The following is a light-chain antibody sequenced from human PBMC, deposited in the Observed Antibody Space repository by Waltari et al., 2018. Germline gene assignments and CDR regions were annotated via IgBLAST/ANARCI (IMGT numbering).Light chain of an antibody. Sequence: EIVLTQSPATLSLSPGERATLSCRASQSVSSYLAWYQQKPGQAPRLLIYDASNRAPGIPARFSGSGSGTDFTLTISSLEPEDFAVYYCQQRSNWPLFGPGTKVDIK. V-gene: IGKV3-11*01. CDR3: QQRSNWPL. CDR2: DAS. J-gene: IGKJ3*01. CDR1: QSVSSY.